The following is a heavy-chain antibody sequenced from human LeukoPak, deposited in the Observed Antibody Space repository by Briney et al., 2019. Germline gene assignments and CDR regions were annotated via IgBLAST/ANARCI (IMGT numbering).Heavy chain of an antibody. V-gene: IGHV3-7*01. CDR1: GFTLSSYL. Sequence: GGSLRLSCAATGFTLSSYLMSWVRQAPGRGLAWVANINQVGSEKYYVDSLKGRFTNSRDNAKNSLYLQKNSLRAEDTAVYYCARSVYYYYMDVWGKGTTVTVSS. CDR2: INQVGSEK. J-gene: IGHJ6*03. CDR3: ARSVYYYYMDV.